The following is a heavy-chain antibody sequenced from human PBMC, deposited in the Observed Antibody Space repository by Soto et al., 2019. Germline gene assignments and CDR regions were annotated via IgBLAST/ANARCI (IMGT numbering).Heavy chain of an antibody. CDR3: ARSPFLECN. J-gene: IGHJ4*02. V-gene: IGHV3-48*03. D-gene: IGHD3-3*02. CDR2: IGFSGSTK. Sequence: GGSLRLSCATSGFAFSSYEMNWVRQAPGKGLEWVSYIGFSGSTKYYADSVKGRFTISRDNAKNSLFLQMNSLRVEDTAVYYCARSPFLECNWAQGTLVTVSS. CDR1: GFAFSSYE.